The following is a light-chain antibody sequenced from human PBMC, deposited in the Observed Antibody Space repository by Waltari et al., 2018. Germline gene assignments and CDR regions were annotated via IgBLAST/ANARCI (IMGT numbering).Light chain of an antibody. CDR1: SSDVGGYNY. Sequence: QSALTQPPSVSGSPGQEITISCTGTSSDVGGYNYVSWYQQRPGKPPKLMIYDVSNRPSGVSNRFSGSKSGNTASLTISGLQAEDEADYYCSSYTSSSTLGVFGTGTKVTVL. J-gene: IGLJ1*01. CDR2: DVS. V-gene: IGLV2-14*01. CDR3: SSYTSSSTLGV.